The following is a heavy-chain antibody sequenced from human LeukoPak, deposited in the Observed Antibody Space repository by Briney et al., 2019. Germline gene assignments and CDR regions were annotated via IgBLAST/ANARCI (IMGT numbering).Heavy chain of an antibody. D-gene: IGHD6-19*01. J-gene: IGHJ4*02. CDR2: IATAGVS. CDR3: VRGGYGTGWSYFDY. V-gene: IGHV3-13*01. CDR1: GFTLSGYD. Sequence: GGSLRLSCAASGFTLSGYDMHWVRQVTGKGLEWVSAIATAGVSSYADSVKGRFIISRENAKNSLYLQMNSLRVGDTAVYYCVRGGYGTGWSYFDYWGQGTLVTVSS.